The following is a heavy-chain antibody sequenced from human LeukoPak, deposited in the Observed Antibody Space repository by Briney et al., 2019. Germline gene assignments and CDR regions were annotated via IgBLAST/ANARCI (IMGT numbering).Heavy chain of an antibody. V-gene: IGHV4-34*01. J-gene: IGHJ6*02. Sequence: SETLSLTCAVYGGSFSNYYWSWIRQPPGKGLEWIGEINHSGSINKCGSTNYDPSLKSRVTISVHTSKNQISLKLSSVTAADTAVYYCARGDSVAATFGYYFYYAMDVWGQGTTVTVSS. CDR3: ARGDSVAATFGYYFYYAMDV. D-gene: IGHD6-19*01. CDR1: GGSFSNYY. CDR2: INHSGSINKCGST.